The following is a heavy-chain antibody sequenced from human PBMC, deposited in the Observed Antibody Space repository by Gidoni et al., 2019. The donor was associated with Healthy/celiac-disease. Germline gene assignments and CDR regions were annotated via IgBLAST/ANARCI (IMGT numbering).Heavy chain of an antibody. D-gene: IGHD2-2*01. CDR2: IYYSGST. J-gene: IGHJ3*02. CDR3: LAPAAHGAFDI. CDR1: GGSISSSSYY. Sequence: QLQLQESGPGLVKPSETLSLTCTVSGGSISSSSYYWGWIRQPPGKGLEWIGSIYYSGSTYYNPSLKSRVTISVDTSKNQFSLKLSSVTAADTAVYYCLAPAAHGAFDIWGQGTMVTVSS. V-gene: IGHV4-39*01.